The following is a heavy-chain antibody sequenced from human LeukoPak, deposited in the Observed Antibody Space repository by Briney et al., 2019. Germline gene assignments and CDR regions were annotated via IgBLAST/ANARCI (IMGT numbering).Heavy chain of an antibody. V-gene: IGHV1-69*05. CDR2: IIPIFGTA. CDR1: VGTFTSYA. J-gene: IGHJ4*02. Sequence: SVKVSCTASVGTFTSYAISWVRQAPGQGLEWMGGIIPIFGTANYAQKFQGRVTITTDESTSTAYMELSSLRSEDTAVYYCARDGGYDSSGYYRVYFDYWGQGTLVTVSS. CDR3: ARDGGYDSSGYYRVYFDY. D-gene: IGHD3-22*01.